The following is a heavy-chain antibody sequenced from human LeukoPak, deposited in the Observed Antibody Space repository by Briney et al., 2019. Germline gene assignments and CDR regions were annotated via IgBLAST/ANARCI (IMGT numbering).Heavy chain of an antibody. CDR1: GFTFSNYW. CDR2: IKQDGSET. D-gene: IGHD3-16*01. CDR3: ARLGGRNSPLGY. J-gene: IGHJ4*02. V-gene: IGHV3-7*01. Sequence: PGRSLRLSCEATGFTFSNYWMSWVRQAPGKGLEWVANIKQDGSETYYVDSVKGRFTISRDNAKNSLSLQMNSLRAEDTAVYYCARLGGRNSPLGYWGQGTLVTVSS.